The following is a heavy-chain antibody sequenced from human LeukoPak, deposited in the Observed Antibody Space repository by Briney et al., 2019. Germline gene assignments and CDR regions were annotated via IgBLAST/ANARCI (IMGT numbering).Heavy chain of an antibody. CDR3: AKDLGYCSGGSCYSYYGMDV. J-gene: IGHJ6*02. CDR1: GFTFSSYA. V-gene: IGHV3-9*01. Sequence: PGGSLRLSCAASGFTFSSYAMSWVRQAPGKGLEWVSGISWNSGSIGYADSVKGRFTISRDNAKNSLYLQMNSLRAEDTALYYCAKDLGYCSGGSCYSYYGMDVWGQGTTVTVSS. CDR2: ISWNSGSI. D-gene: IGHD2-15*01.